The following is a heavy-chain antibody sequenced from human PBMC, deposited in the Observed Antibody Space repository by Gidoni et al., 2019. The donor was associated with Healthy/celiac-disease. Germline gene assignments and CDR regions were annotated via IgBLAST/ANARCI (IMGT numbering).Heavy chain of an antibody. D-gene: IGHD5-18*01. V-gene: IGHV3-30*01. Sequence: QVQLVESGGGVVQPGRSLRPSCAAPGLPLSSSAMHWVRQAPGKGLEWVAVISYDGSNKYYADSGKGRFTISRDNSKNTLYLQMNSLRAEDTAVYYCAREPPAAMVGTDAFDIWGQGTMVTVSS. CDR2: ISYDGSNK. CDR3: AREPPAAMVGTDAFDI. J-gene: IGHJ3*02. CDR1: GLPLSSSA.